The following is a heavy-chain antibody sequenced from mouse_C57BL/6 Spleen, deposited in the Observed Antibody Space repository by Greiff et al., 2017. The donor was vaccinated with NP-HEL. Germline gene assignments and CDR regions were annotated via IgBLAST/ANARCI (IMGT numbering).Heavy chain of an antibody. CDR2: ISSGGDYI. CDR1: GFTFSSYA. Sequence: EVQVVESGEGLVKPGGSLKLSCAASGFTFSSYAMSWVRQTPEKRLEWVAYISSGGDYIYYADTVKGRFTISRDNARNTLYLQMSSLKSEDTAMYYCTRDNSNYGFFDYWGQGTTLTVSS. D-gene: IGHD2-5*01. CDR3: TRDNSNYGFFDY. V-gene: IGHV5-9-1*02. J-gene: IGHJ2*01.